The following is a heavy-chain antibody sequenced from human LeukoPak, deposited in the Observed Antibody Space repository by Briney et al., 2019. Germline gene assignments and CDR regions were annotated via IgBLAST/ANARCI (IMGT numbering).Heavy chain of an antibody. V-gene: IGHV4-30-2*01. CDR2: IYHSGST. CDR1: GGSISSGGYY. J-gene: IGHJ5*02. D-gene: IGHD2-15*01. CDR3: ARGRYCSGGSCYYRWFDP. Sequence: PSQTLSLTCTVSGGSISSGGYYWSWIRQPPGKGLEWIGYIYHSGSTYYNPSLKSRVTISVDRSKNQFSLKLSSVTAADTAVYYCARGRYCSGGSCYYRWFDPWGQGTLVTVSS.